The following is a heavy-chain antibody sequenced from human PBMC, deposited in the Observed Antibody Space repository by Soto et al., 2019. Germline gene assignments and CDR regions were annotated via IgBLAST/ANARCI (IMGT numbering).Heavy chain of an antibody. CDR1: GGSISSGGYY. D-gene: IGHD2-2*01. Sequence: LSLTCTVSGGSISSGGYYWSWIRQHPGKGLEWIGYIYYSGSTYYNPSLKSRVTISVDTSKNQFSLKLSSVTAADTAVYYCARAGGENVVVPAADYGYYYYYMDVWGKGTTVTVSS. V-gene: IGHV4-31*03. CDR2: IYYSGST. J-gene: IGHJ6*03. CDR3: ARAGGENVVVPAADYGYYYYYMDV.